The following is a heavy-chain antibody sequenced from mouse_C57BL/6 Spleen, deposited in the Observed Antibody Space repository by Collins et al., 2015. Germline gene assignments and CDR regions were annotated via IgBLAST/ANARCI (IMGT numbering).Heavy chain of an antibody. D-gene: IGHD2-10*01. V-gene: IGHV1-81*01. CDR3: ATYYYFDY. CDR2: IYPGSGST. CDR1: GYTFTDYV. Sequence: QVQLQQSGPELVKPGASVKMSCKASGYTFTDYVISWVKQRTGQGLEWIGEIYPGSGSTYYNEKFKGKATLTADKSSNTAYMQLSSLTSEDSAVYFCATYYYFDYWGQGTTPTVSS. J-gene: IGHJ2*01.